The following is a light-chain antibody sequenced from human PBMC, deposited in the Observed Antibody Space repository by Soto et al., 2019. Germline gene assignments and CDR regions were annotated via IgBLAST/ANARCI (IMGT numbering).Light chain of an antibody. J-gene: IGKJ2*01. CDR2: GAS. CDR1: QSVSSSY. CDR3: QQYGSSPYT. V-gene: IGKV3-20*01. Sequence: EIVLTQSPGTLSLSPGERATLSCRASQSVSSSYLAWYQQKPGQAPRLLIYGASSRATGIPDRFSGSGSGTDFTLTISRLDPEYFAVYYCQQYGSSPYTFGQGTKLEI.